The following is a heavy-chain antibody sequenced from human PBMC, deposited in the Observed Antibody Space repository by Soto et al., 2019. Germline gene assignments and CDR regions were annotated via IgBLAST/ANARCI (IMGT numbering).Heavy chain of an antibody. CDR3: ARSYGSGKTDV. Sequence: EVQLVESGGGLVKPGGSLRLSCAASGFSFSSYSMNWVRQAPGKGLEWVSSISSSSSSIYYADSAKGRFTISRDNAKNSLYLQMNNLRVEDTAVYYCARSYGSGKTDVLGQGTTVTVSS. CDR2: ISSSSSSI. D-gene: IGHD3-10*01. J-gene: IGHJ6*02. V-gene: IGHV3-21*01. CDR1: GFSFSSYS.